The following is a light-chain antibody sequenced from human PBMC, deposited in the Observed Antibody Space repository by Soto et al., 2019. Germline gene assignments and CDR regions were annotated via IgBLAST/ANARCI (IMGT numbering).Light chain of an antibody. Sequence: DIQMTQAPSSLSASVGDRVTITCRASQGIRNDLGWFQQKPGKAPKRLMYAASSLQSGVPSRFSGSGSGTEFTLTISSLQHEDFATYYCQQYKTYPPTFGQGTKLEIK. CDR3: QQYKTYPPT. CDR1: QGIRND. CDR2: AAS. J-gene: IGKJ2*01. V-gene: IGKV1-17*01.